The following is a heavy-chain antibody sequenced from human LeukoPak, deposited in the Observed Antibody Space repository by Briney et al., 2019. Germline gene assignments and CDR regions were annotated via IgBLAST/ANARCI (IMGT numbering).Heavy chain of an antibody. CDR1: GGSISSYY. D-gene: IGHD2-15*01. Sequence: PSETLSLTCTVSGGSISSYYWSWIRQPAGKGLEWIGRMYPNGGTNYNSSLKSRVTMSVDASKNQFSLKLSSVTAADSAVYYCARVPRYCSGGNCSSEYYFDYWGQGTLVTVSS. CDR3: ARVPRYCSGGNCSSEYYFDY. V-gene: IGHV4-4*07. J-gene: IGHJ4*02. CDR2: MYPNGGT.